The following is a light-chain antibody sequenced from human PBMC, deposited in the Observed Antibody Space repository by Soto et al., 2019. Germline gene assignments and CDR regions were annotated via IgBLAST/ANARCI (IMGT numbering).Light chain of an antibody. CDR3: QQFTSYPLT. Sequence: AIQLTQSPASLSASLGDRVTISCRASQGLGSAVAWYQQKPGRAPKLLIYDASSLERGVPSRFSGSGSGTDFRLTISSLQPDDIATYYCQQFTSYPLTFGGGTKVEIK. CDR2: DAS. J-gene: IGKJ4*01. V-gene: IGKV1-13*02. CDR1: QGLGSA.